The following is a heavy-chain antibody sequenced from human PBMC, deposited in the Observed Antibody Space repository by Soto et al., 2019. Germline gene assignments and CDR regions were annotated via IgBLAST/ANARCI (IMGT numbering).Heavy chain of an antibody. CDR2: IKSKTDGGTT. D-gene: IGHD3-22*01. J-gene: IGHJ4*02. CDR1: GFNFRNAW. Sequence: GGSLRLSCAASGFNFRNAWMSWVRQAPGKGLEWVGRIKSKTDGGTTDHGAPVKGRFTISRDDSTNTLYLHMSSLKTEDTAVYYSLYYYDSSGFQVDYWGQGTPVTVSS. V-gene: IGHV3-15*01. CDR3: LYYYDSSGFQVDY.